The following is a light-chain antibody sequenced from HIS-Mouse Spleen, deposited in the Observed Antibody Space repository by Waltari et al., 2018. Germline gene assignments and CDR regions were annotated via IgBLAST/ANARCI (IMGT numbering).Light chain of an antibody. J-gene: IGLJ2*01. CDR3: QVWDSSSDHPV. Sequence: SYVLTQPPSVSVAPGKTARITCGGNNIGRKRVPWYQQKPGQAPVLVVYDDSDRPSGIPERFSGSNSGNTATLTISRVEAGDEADYYCQVWDSSSDHPVFGGGTKLTVL. CDR1: NIGRKR. V-gene: IGLV3-21*03. CDR2: DDS.